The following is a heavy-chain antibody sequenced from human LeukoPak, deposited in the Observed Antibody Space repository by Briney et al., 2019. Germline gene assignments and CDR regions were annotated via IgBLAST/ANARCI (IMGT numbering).Heavy chain of an antibody. V-gene: IGHV1-18*01. CDR3: GREGGGSNWPIDY. Sequence: ASVKVSCKASGYSFTNYGIGWVRQAPGQGLEWMGWISGVYANTNYAQKFQGRVTMTTDTSRSTAYMELRSLRSDDTAVYYCGREGGGSNWPIDYWGQGALVTVSS. CDR1: GYSFTNYG. J-gene: IGHJ4*02. CDR2: ISGVYANT. D-gene: IGHD6-13*01.